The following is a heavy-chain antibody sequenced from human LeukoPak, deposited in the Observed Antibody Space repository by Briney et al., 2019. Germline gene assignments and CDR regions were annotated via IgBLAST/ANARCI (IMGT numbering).Heavy chain of an antibody. J-gene: IGHJ4*02. CDR3: ARGGSYFGN. D-gene: IGHD1-26*01. Sequence: SETLSLTCTVSGGSVNSGSYYWSWIRQPPGKGLEWIGYNYYSGSTNHNPSLKSRVTISVDTSKNQFSLQLSSVTAADTAVYYCARGGSYFGNWGQGTLVTVSS. CDR2: NYYSGST. CDR1: GGSVNSGSYY. V-gene: IGHV4-61*01.